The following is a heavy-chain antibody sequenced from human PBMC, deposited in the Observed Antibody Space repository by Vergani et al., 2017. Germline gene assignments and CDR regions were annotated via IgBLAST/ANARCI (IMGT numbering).Heavy chain of an antibody. Sequence: EVQLLESGGGLVQPGGSLRLSCAASGFTFSSYAMSWVRQARGKGLEWVSAISGSGGSTYYADSVKGRFTISRDNSKNTRYQQMNSLRAEDTAVYYCAKGSSFYCTNGVCYYAYWGQGSLVTVSS. V-gene: IGHV3-23*01. CDR3: AKGSSFYCTNGVCYYAY. CDR2: ISGSGGST. D-gene: IGHD2-8*01. CDR1: GFTFSSYA. J-gene: IGHJ4*02.